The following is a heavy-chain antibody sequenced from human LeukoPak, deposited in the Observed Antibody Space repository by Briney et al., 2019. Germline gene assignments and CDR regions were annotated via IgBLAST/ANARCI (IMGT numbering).Heavy chain of an antibody. CDR3: ARVEVYYYYYGMDV. Sequence: GGSLRLSCAASGFTFSGYSINWVRQAPGKGLEWVSSISSSSSYIYYADSVKGRFTISRDNAKNSLYLQMNSLRAEDTAVYYCARVEVYYYYYGMDVWGQGTTVTVSS. CDR1: GFTFSGYS. J-gene: IGHJ6*02. CDR2: ISSSSSYI. V-gene: IGHV3-21*01.